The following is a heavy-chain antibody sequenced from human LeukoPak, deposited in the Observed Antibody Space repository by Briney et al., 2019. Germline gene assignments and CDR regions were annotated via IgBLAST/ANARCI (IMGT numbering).Heavy chain of an antibody. D-gene: IGHD3-3*01. J-gene: IGHJ3*02. CDR3: ARGRDTYYDFWSGLGWAPRGPIARQNAFDI. CDR1: GFTFSNYN. Sequence: PGGSLRLSCAASGFTFSNYNMNWVRQAPGKGLEWVSSISTSSSYIYYADSVKGRFTISRDNAKKSLYLEMNSLRAEDTAVYYCARGRDTYYDFWSGLGWAPRGPIARQNAFDIWGQGTRVTVSS. CDR2: ISTSSSYI. V-gene: IGHV3-21*01.